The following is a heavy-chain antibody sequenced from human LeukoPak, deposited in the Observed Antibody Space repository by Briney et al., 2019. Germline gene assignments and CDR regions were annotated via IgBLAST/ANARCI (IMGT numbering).Heavy chain of an antibody. CDR3: ARVWDDQVD. J-gene: IGHJ4*02. Sequence: ASVKVSCKASGYTFTSYYMHWVRQAPGQGLEWMGIINPSGGSTSYAQKFQGRVTMTRDTSISTAYMELSRLRSDDTAVYYCARVWDDQVDWGQGTLVTVSS. CDR1: GYTFTSYY. V-gene: IGHV1-46*01. CDR2: INPSGGST. D-gene: IGHD1-26*01.